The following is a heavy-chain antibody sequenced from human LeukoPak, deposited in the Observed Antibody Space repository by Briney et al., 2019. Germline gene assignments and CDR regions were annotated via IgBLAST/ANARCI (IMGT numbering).Heavy chain of an antibody. Sequence: SETLSLTCAVSGGSISSGGYSWSWIRQPPGKGLEWIGYIYQNGNTYYNPSLKSRVTISVDRSKNQFSLNLSSVTAADTAVYYCGRGGIAAAASGIDYWGQGTTVTVSS. V-gene: IGHV4-30-2*01. D-gene: IGHD6-13*01. CDR1: GGSISSGGYS. J-gene: IGHJ4*03. CDR3: GRGGIAAAASGIDY. CDR2: IYQNGNT.